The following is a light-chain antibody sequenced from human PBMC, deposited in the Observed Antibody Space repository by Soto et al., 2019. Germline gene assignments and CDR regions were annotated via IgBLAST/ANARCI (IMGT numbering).Light chain of an antibody. J-gene: IGKJ5*01. CDR2: DAS. V-gene: IGKV3-11*01. CDR3: QQRGNWPLT. Sequence: EIVLTQSPATLSLSPGERATLSCRASRSVSSYLAWYQQKPDQAPRLLIYDASNRATGIPARFSGSGSGTDFTLTISSLEPEDFAVYYCQQRGNWPLTFGQGTPLVI. CDR1: RSVSSY.